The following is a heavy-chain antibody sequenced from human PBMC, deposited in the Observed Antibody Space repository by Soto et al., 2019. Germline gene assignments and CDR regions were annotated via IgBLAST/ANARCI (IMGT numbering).Heavy chain of an antibody. CDR2: IYHSGST. Sequence: SETLSLTCAVSGGSISSGGYSWSWIRQPPGKGLEWIGYIYHSGSTYYNPSLKSRVTISVDRSKNQFSLKLSSVPAADTAVYYCARSNYYDSSGYWAFDYWGQRTLVTVSS. J-gene: IGHJ4*02. V-gene: IGHV4-30-2*01. CDR1: GGSISSGGYS. CDR3: ARSNYYDSSGYWAFDY. D-gene: IGHD3-22*01.